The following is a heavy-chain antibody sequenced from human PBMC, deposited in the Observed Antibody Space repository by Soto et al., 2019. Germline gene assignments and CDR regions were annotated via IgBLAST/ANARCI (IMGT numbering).Heavy chain of an antibody. CDR3: EHRPPYWGFSGSWEFDY. CDR2: IYWDDDK. CDR1: GFSLSTSGVG. Sequence: QITLKESGPTLVKPTQTLTLTCTFSGFSLSTSGVGVGWIRQPPGKALEWLALIYWDDDKRYSPSLKSMLTITXXTSKNQVVLTMTTMDPVDTATYYCEHRPPYWGFSGSWEFDYWGQGTLVTVSS. J-gene: IGHJ4*02. V-gene: IGHV2-5*02. D-gene: IGHD6-13*01.